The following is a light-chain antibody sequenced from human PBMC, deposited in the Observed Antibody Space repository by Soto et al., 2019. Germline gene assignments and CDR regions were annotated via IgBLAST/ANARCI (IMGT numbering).Light chain of an antibody. Sequence: QSVLTQPASVSGSPGQSITISCTGTSSDVGAYNYVSWYQQHPGKAPKLMIFEVSDRPSGVSNRFSGSKSGNTASLTISGLQAEDEADYYCSSYTSSNTLVFGGGTKLTGL. CDR1: SSDVGAYNY. CDR3: SSYTSSNTLV. V-gene: IGLV2-14*01. J-gene: IGLJ2*01. CDR2: EVS.